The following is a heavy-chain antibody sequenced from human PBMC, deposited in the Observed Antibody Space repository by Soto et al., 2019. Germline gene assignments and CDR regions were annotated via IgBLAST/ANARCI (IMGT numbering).Heavy chain of an antibody. D-gene: IGHD2-2*01. J-gene: IGHJ3*02. CDR3: ERGAVYCSSTSCYYSQNRGAFDI. CDR2: IYYSGST. Sequence: QVQLQESGPGLVKPSQTLSLTCTVSGGSISSGGYYWSWIRQHPGKGLEWIGYIYYSGSTYYNPSRKSRVTISVDTSKNQFSLKLSAVTAADTAVYYCERGAVYCSSTSCYYSQNRGAFDIWGQGTMVTVSS. V-gene: IGHV4-31*03. CDR1: GGSISSGGYY.